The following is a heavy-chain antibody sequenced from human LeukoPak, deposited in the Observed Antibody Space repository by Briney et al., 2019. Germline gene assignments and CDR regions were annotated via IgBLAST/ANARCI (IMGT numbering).Heavy chain of an antibody. CDR3: ARLSSSWYYFDY. V-gene: IGHV4-59*02. CDR2: INHSGRN. Sequence: SETLSLTCTVSGASVNVYYWSWVRQPPGKGLEWIGYINHSGRNNSNPSLKSRVTMSIDTSKNQFSLKLHSVTAADTAVYFCARLSSSWYYFDYWGQGALVTVSS. CDR1: GASVNVYY. D-gene: IGHD6-13*01. J-gene: IGHJ4*02.